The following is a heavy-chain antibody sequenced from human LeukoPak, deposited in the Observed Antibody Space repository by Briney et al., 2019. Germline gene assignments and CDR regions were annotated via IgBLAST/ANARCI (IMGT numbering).Heavy chain of an antibody. CDR3: ASVVVVIN. V-gene: IGHV3-21*01. Sequence: GGSLRLSCAASGFTFSSYSMNWVRQAPGKGLEWVSSISSSGSYIYYADSVKGRFTISRDNAKNSLYLQMNSLRAEDTAVYYCASVVVVINWGQGTLVTVSS. CDR1: GFTFSSYS. D-gene: IGHD3-22*01. J-gene: IGHJ4*02. CDR2: ISSSGSYI.